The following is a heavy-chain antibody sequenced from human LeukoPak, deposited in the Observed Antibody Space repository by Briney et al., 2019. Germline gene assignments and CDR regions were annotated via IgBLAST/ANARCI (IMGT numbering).Heavy chain of an antibody. Sequence: ASVKVSCKASGYTFTSYGISWVRQAPGQGLEWMGWISAYNGNTNYAQKLQGRVTMTTDTSTSTAYMELRSLRSDDTAVYYCTRGEDCSSASCYREGDWFDPWGQGTLVTVSS. V-gene: IGHV1-18*01. D-gene: IGHD2-2*01. CDR3: TRGEDCSSASCYREGDWFDP. J-gene: IGHJ5*02. CDR2: ISAYNGNT. CDR1: GYTFTSYG.